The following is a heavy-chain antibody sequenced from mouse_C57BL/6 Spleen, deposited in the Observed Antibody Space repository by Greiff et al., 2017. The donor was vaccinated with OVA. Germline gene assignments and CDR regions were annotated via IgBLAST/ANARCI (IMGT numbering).Heavy chain of an antibody. CDR1: GFNFKDYY. CDR2: IDPENGDT. V-gene: IGHV14-4*01. J-gene: IGHJ4*01. D-gene: IGHD4-1*01. Sequence: VQLKQSGAELVRPGASVKLSCTASGFNFKDYYMHWVKQRPEQGLEWIGWIDPENGDTEYASKFQGKATITADTSSNTAYLQLSSLTSEDTAVCCCTCPGAVDYWGQGTSVTVSS. CDR3: TCPGAVDY.